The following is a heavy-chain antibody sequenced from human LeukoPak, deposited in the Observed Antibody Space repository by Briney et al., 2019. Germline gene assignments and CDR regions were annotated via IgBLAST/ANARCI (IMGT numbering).Heavy chain of an antibody. D-gene: IGHD6-19*01. Sequence: GESLKISCKGSGYSFINYWIGWVRQMPGKGLEWMAIIYPGDSHTKYSPSFQGQVTISADKSITTAYLQWSSLKASDTAMYYCAILSSGWYYFDYWGQGTLVTVSS. CDR1: GYSFINYW. J-gene: IGHJ4*02. V-gene: IGHV5-51*01. CDR3: AILSSGWYYFDY. CDR2: IYPGDSHT.